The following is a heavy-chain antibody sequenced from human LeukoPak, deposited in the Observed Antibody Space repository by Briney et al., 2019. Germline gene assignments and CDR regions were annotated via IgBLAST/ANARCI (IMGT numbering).Heavy chain of an antibody. CDR3: ARVLSEGYAAFDI. D-gene: IGHD5-18*01. Sequence: PGGSLRLSCAASGFTFSSYSMNWVRQAPGKGLEWVSSISSSSSYIYYADSVKGRFTISRDNAKNSLYLQMNSLRAEDTAVYYCARVLSEGYAAFDIWGQGTMVTVSS. V-gene: IGHV3-21*01. CDR2: ISSSSSYI. CDR1: GFTFSSYS. J-gene: IGHJ3*02.